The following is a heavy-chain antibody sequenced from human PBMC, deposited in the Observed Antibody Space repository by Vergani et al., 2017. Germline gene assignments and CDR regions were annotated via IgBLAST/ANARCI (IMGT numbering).Heavy chain of an antibody. D-gene: IGHD4-17*01. Sequence: EVQLVESGGGLVQPGGSLRLSCAASGFTFSNCGMHWVRQAPGKGLEYVSAISSNGGSTYYANSVKGRFTISRDNSKNTVYLQMGSLRAEDMGVYYCARSLIPTVTTFDYWGQGTLVTVSS. CDR3: ARSLIPTVTTFDY. J-gene: IGHJ4*02. CDR1: GFTFSNCG. V-gene: IGHV3-64*01. CDR2: ISSNGGST.